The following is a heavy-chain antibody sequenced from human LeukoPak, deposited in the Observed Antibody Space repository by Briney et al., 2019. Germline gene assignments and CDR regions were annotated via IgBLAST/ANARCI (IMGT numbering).Heavy chain of an antibody. CDR2: ISGGST. D-gene: IGHD3-3*01. CDR1: GFTVSSNE. J-gene: IGHJ5*02. CDR3: KTPLRFLDDNWFDP. V-gene: IGHV3-38-3*01. Sequence: GSLRLSCAASGFTVSSNEMSWVRQAPGKGLEWVSSISGGSTYYADSRKGRFTISRDNSKNTLHLQMNSLRAEDTAVYYCKTPLRFLDDNWFDPWGQGTLVTVSS.